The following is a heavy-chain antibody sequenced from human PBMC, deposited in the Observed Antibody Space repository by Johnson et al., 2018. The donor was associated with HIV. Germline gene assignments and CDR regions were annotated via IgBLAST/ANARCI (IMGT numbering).Heavy chain of an antibody. J-gene: IGHJ3*02. V-gene: IGHV3-23*04. Sequence: VQLVESGGGVVQPGRSLRLSCAASGFTFDDYGMSWVRQGPGKRLEWVSTISGSGSSTHYADSVKGRFTISRDSSKNTLYLQMNSLRAEDTAVYYCASVLAAAAMGAFDIWGQGTMVTVSS. CDR1: GFTFDDYG. CDR2: ISGSGSST. CDR3: ASVLAAAAMGAFDI. D-gene: IGHD6-13*01.